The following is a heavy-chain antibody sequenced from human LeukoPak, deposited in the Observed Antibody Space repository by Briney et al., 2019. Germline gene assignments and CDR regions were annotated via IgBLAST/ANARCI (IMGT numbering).Heavy chain of an antibody. CDR2: ISGSGGST. CDR1: GFTFSSYA. V-gene: IGHV3-23*01. CDR3: ARDTPFDWLSATRNNWFDP. J-gene: IGHJ5*02. Sequence: PGGSLRLSCAASGFTFSSYAMSWVRQAPGKGLEWVSAISGSGGSTYYADSGKGRFTISRDNSKNTLYLQMNSLRAEDTAVYYCARDTPFDWLSATRNNWFDPWGQGALVTVSS. D-gene: IGHD3-9*01.